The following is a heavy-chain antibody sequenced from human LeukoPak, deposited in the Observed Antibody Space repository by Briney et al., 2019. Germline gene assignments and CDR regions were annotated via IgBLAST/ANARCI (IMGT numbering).Heavy chain of an antibody. CDR1: GGTFSSYA. J-gene: IGHJ3*02. V-gene: IGHV1-69*13. Sequence: GASVKVSCKASGGTFSSYAISWVRQAPGQGLEWMGGIIPIFGTANYAQKFQGRVTITADESTSTAHMELSSLRSEDTAVYYCARAVGATVTRRRLGAFDIWGQGTMVTVSS. CDR3: ARAVGATVTRRRLGAFDI. D-gene: IGHD4-17*01. CDR2: IIPIFGTA.